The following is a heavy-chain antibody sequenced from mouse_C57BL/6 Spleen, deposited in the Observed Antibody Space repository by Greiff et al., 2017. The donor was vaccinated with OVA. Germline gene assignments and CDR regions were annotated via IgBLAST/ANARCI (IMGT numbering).Heavy chain of an antibody. D-gene: IGHD2-2*01. J-gene: IGHJ2*01. CDR2: FYPGSGSI. CDR1: GYTFTEYT. CDR3: ARHAGYDGSFDY. Sequence: VKLMESGAELVKPGASVKLSCKASGYTFTEYTIHWVKQRSGQGLEWIGWFYPGSGSIKYNEKFKDKATLTADKSSSTVYMELSRLTSEDSAVDFCARHAGYDGSFDYWGQGTTLTVSS. V-gene: IGHV1-62-2*01.